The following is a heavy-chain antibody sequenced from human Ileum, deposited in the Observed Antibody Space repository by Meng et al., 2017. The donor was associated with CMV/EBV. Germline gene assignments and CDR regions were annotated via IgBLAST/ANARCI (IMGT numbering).Heavy chain of an antibody. CDR2: IGFDGSEK. D-gene: IGHD1-1*01. CDR3: GRDQTRRGPTTIDY. Sequence: GGSLRLSCAASGFSFSTYGMHWVRQTAVKGLEWVAFIGFDGSEKHYGDSVQGRFTISRDNSKNILYLQMNSLRAEDTAVYYCGRDQTRRGPTTIDYWGQGTLVTVSS. V-gene: IGHV3-30*02. CDR1: GFSFSTYG. J-gene: IGHJ4*02.